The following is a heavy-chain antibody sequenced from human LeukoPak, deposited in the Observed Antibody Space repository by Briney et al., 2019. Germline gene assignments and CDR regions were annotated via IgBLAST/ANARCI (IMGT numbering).Heavy chain of an antibody. V-gene: IGHV4-61*02. J-gene: IGHJ4*02. CDR2: IYTRGNT. CDR1: GGSISSSSYF. CDR3: ARSPSAAAQLDN. D-gene: IGHD6-6*01. Sequence: SETLSLTCTVSGGSISSSSYFWSWIRQPAGKGLEWIGRIYTRGNTNYNPPLKSRVTTSVDTSENQSSLKLSSVTAADPAMYYCARSPSAAAQLDNWGQGILVTVSS.